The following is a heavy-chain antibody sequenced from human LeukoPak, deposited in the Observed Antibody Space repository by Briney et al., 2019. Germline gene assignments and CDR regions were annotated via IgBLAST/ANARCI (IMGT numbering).Heavy chain of an antibody. CDR1: GFTVSSNY. CDR2: IYSGGST. CDR3: ARARGLLLWFGESDYYFDY. V-gene: IGHV3-66*02. D-gene: IGHD3-10*01. J-gene: IGHJ4*02. Sequence: PGGSLRLSCAASGFTVSSNYMSWVRQAPGKGLEWVSVIYSGGSTYYADFVKGRFTISRDNSKNTLYLQMNSLRAEDTALYYCARARGLLLWFGESDYYFDYWGQGTLVTVSS.